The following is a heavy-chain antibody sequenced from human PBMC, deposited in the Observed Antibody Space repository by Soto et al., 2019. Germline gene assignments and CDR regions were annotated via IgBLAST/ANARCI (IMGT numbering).Heavy chain of an antibody. V-gene: IGHV1-69*08. CDR2: IIPILGIA. J-gene: IGHJ3*02. CDR3: ARDKGQWLYAFDI. CDR1: GGTFSSYT. D-gene: IGHD6-19*01. Sequence: QVQLVQSGAEVKKPGSSVKVSCKASGGTFSSYTISWVRQAPGQGLEWMGRIIPILGIANYAQKFQGRVTITADKSTSTAYMELSSLRSEDTAVYYCARDKGQWLYAFDIWGQGTMVTVSS.